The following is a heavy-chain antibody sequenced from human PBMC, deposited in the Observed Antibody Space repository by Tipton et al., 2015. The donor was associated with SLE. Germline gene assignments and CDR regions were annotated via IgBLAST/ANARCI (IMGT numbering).Heavy chain of an antibody. J-gene: IGHJ4*02. V-gene: IGHV1-69*01. CDR1: GGTFSNYA. D-gene: IGHD3-10*01. Sequence: QLVPSGAEVKKPGSSVKVSCKASGGTFSNYAISWVRQAPGQGLEWMGGIIPIFGTANYAQKFQGRVTITADESTSTVIMELSSLRFDDTAVYYCARDDGGGLRDYWGQGTLVTVSS. CDR3: ARDDGGGLRDY. CDR2: IIPIFGTA.